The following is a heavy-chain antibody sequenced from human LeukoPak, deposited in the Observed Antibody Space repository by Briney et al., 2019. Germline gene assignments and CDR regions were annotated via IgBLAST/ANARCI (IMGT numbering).Heavy chain of an antibody. D-gene: IGHD3-10*01. CDR3: ARGPRITMIRGPTQTLGY. CDR1: GYTFTDYY. CDR2: INPNSGGT. J-gene: IGHJ4*02. V-gene: IGHV1-2*02. Sequence: GASVKVSCKASGYTFTDYYMHWVRQAPGQGLEWMGWINPNSGGTNYAQKFQGRVTMTKNTPITTAYMELSSLRSDDTAVYYCARGPRITMIRGPTQTLGYWGQGTLVTVSS.